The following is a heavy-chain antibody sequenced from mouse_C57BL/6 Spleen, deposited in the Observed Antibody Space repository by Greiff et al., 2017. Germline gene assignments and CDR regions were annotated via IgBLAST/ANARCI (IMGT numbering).Heavy chain of an antibody. CDR2: IYPGDGDT. Sequence: QVQLKESGPELVKPGASVKISCKASGYAFSSSWMNWVKQRPGKGLEWIGRIYPGDGDTNYNGKFKGKATLTADKSSSTAYMQLSSLTSEDSAVYFCAREGAGDSWFAYWGQGTLVTVSA. D-gene: IGHD3-3*01. CDR1: GYAFSSSW. V-gene: IGHV1-82*01. J-gene: IGHJ3*01. CDR3: AREGAGDSWFAY.